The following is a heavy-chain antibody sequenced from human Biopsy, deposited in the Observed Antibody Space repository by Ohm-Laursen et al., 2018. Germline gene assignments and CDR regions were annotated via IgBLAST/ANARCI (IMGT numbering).Heavy chain of an antibody. V-gene: IGHV4-39*01. CDR3: ARHPTGFWFDP. CDR1: GGSISSSTTYY. J-gene: IGHJ5*02. Sequence: GTLSLTCTVSGGSISSSTTYYWAWLRQPPGKGLEWIGSIFYTGIIFYNPSLKSRVSISVDTSKNQFSLDLNSVTASDTALYYCARHPTGFWFDPWGQGTLVIVSS. CDR2: IFYTGII.